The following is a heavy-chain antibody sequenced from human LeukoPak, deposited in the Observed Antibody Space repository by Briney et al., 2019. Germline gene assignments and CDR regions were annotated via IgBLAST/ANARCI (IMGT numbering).Heavy chain of an antibody. D-gene: IGHD6-13*01. J-gene: IGHJ6*02. Sequence: GRSLRLSCAASGFTFSSYAMHWVRQAPGKGLEWVAVISYDGSNKYYADSVKGRFTISRDNSKNTLYLQMNSLRAEDTAVYYCARDDSFAYSSSWYPSNYYYYYGMDVWGQGTTVTVSS. V-gene: IGHV3-30-3*01. CDR1: GFTFSSYA. CDR3: ARDDSFAYSSSWYPSNYYYYYGMDV. CDR2: ISYDGSNK.